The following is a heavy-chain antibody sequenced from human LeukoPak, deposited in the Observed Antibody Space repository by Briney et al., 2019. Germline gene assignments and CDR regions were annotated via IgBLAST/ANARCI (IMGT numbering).Heavy chain of an antibody. CDR1: GFTFSDYY. Sequence: GGSLRLSCAASGFTFSDYYMSWIRQAPGKGLEWVSKISGSGSTIYYADSVKGRHTISRDNGKNSLYLQMNSLRAEDTAVYYCAKDQSSSSPLGFDYWGQGTLVTVSS. D-gene: IGHD6-6*01. V-gene: IGHV3-11*04. CDR2: ISGSGSTI. CDR3: AKDQSSSSPLGFDY. J-gene: IGHJ4*02.